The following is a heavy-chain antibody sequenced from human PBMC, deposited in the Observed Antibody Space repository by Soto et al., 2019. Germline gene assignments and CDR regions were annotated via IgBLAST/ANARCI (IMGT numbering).Heavy chain of an antibody. CDR2: IHYTWST. V-gene: IGHV4-59*01. CDR1: GDSISSYY. D-gene: IGHD3-9*01. CDR3: ARGGGVTGYFPDAFDI. Sequence: SETLSLTCTVSGDSISSYYWTWIRQPPGKGLEWIGYIHYTWSTNYNPSLKSRVTMSVDTSKNQFSLELSSVTAADTAVYYCARGGGVTGYFPDAFDIWGQGTMVTVSS. J-gene: IGHJ3*02.